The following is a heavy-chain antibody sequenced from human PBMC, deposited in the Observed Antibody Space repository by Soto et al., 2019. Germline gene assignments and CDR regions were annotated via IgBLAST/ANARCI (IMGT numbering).Heavy chain of an antibody. D-gene: IGHD6-6*01. V-gene: IGHV4-30-4*01. CDR1: GGSISSGDYY. CDR2: IYYSGNT. CDR3: ARRPRGSSFDY. J-gene: IGHJ4*02. Sequence: QVQLQESGPGLVKPSQTLSLTCTVSGGSISSGDYYGSWIRQPPGKGLEWIGYIYYSGNTYYNPSLKGRVTISLDTSKNQFSLKLSSVTAADTAVYYCARRPRGSSFDYWGQGTLVTVSS.